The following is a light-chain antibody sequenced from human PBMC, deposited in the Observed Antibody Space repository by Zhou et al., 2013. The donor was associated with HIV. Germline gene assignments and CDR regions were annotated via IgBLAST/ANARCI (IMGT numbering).Light chain of an antibody. J-gene: IGKJ1*01. CDR1: QSVSSN. CDR2: GAS. V-gene: IGKV3-15*01. Sequence: EIVMTQSPATLSVSPGERATLSCRASQSVSSNLAWYQQKPGQAPRLLISGASTRATGFPARFSGSGSGTEFTLTISSMQSEDFAVYYCQQYDNGPPWTFGPGTKVEIK. CDR3: QQYDNGPPWT.